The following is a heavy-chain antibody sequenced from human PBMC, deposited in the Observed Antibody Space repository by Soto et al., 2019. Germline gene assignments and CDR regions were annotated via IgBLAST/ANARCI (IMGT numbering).Heavy chain of an antibody. Sequence: PSETLSLTCTVSGGSISRRGYYGGWIRQPPGKGLEWIGFVYYTGNTYYNPSLKSRVTISVDTSKNQFSLKLSSVTAADTAVYYCARSDFWSGYYTDYWGQGTLVTVSS. CDR3: ARSDFWSGYYTDY. J-gene: IGHJ4*02. CDR2: VYYTGNT. D-gene: IGHD3-3*01. CDR1: GGSISRRGYY. V-gene: IGHV4-30-4*08.